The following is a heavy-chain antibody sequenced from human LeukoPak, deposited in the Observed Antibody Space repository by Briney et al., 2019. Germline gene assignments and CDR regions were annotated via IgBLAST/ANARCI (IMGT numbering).Heavy chain of an antibody. V-gene: IGHV3-21*01. J-gene: IGHJ4*02. D-gene: IGHD5-12*01. Sequence: GGSLRLSCAASGFTFSSYSMNWVRQAPGKGLEWVSSISSSSSYIYYADSVKGRFTISRDNAKNSLYLQMNSLRAEDTAVYYCARPSGIVATAEYWGQGTLVTVSS. CDR3: ARPSGIVATAEY. CDR2: ISSSSSYI. CDR1: GFTFSSYS.